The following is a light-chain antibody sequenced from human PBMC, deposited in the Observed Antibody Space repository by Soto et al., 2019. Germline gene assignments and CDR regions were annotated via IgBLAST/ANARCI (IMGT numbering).Light chain of an antibody. CDR3: QQYKSYPRT. CDR1: QGISSC. V-gene: IGKV1-5*03. J-gene: IGKJ1*01. Sequence: DIQMTQSPAAVSASVGDRVTLTCRASQGISSCLAWYQQKPGKAPKLVIYTASTLESGIPSRFSGSGSGTEFTLTISSLQPDDFAAYYCQQYKSYPRTFGQGTKVDIK. CDR2: TAS.